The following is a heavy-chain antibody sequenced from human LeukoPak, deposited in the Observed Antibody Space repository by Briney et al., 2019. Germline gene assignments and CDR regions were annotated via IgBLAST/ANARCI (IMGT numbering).Heavy chain of an antibody. CDR3: ARSRGYSYGTTFLDY. CDR1: GGSISTYY. V-gene: IGHV4-59*08. D-gene: IGHD5-18*01. J-gene: IGHJ4*02. Sequence: PSETLSLTCTVSGGSISTYYWSWIRQPPGKGLEWIGYIYYSGSINYNPSLKSRVTISVDTSKNQFSLKLSSVTAADTAVYYCARSRGYSYGTTFLDYWGQGTLVTVSS. CDR2: IYYSGSI.